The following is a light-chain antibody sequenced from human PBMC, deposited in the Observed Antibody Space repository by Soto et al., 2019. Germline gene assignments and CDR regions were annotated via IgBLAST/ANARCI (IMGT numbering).Light chain of an antibody. V-gene: IGLV1-40*01. CDR3: QSYDSSLSRSYV. CDR2: ANN. J-gene: IGLJ1*01. Sequence: QSVLTQPPSVSGAPGQRVTISCTGSSSNIGAGYDVHWYQQLPGAAPKLLIYANNNRPSGVPDRFSGSKSDTSASLAITGLQAEDEADHYCQSYDSSLSRSYVFGTGTKLTVL. CDR1: SSNIGAGYD.